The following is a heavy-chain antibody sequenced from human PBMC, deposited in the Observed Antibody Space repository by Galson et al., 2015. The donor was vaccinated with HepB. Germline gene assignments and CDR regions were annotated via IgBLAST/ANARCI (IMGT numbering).Heavy chain of an antibody. D-gene: IGHD3-10*01. CDR1: GGSFSGYY. V-gene: IGHV4-34*01. Sequence: ETLSLTCAVYGGSFSGYYWSWIRQPPGKGLEWIGEINHSGSTNYNPSLKSRVTISVDTSKNQFSLKLSSVTAADTAVYYCARGWVRGVTTPGYWGQGTLVTVSS. CDR2: INHSGST. CDR3: ARGWVRGVTTPGY. J-gene: IGHJ4*02.